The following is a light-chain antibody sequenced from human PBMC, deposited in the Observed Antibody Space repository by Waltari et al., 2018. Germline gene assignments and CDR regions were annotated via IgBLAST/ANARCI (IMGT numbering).Light chain of an antibody. CDR1: QSISSY. CDR3: QQSYSTIT. J-gene: IGKJ4*01. Sequence: DIQITQSPSSLSASVGDRVTITCRASQSISSYLNWYQQKPGKAPKLLIYAASSLQSGVPSRFSGSGSGTDFTLTISILQPEDFATYYCQQSYSTITFGGGTKVEIK. CDR2: AAS. V-gene: IGKV1-39*01.